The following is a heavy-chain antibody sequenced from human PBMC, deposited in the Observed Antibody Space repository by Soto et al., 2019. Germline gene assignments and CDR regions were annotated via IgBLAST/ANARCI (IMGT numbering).Heavy chain of an antibody. CDR2: INTLSGDT. J-gene: IGHJ4*02. Sequence: QVQLVQSGAEVKKPGASVKVSCKASGYTFSGYYMHWVRQAPGQGLEWMGWINTLSGDTRFTQKFQVTLAMTTATSIGSAAMDVSRPTSNDRSIYYWDISVLNVSLPLAYWGQGTLVSVSS. D-gene: IGHD2-21*01. CDR1: GYTFSGYY. CDR3: DISVLNVSLPLAY. V-gene: IGHV1-2*02.